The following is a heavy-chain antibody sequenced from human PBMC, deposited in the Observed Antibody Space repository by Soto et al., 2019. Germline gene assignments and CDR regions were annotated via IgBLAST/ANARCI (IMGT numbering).Heavy chain of an antibody. CDR2: VYIGGNT. Sequence: EVQLVESGGGLVQPGGSLRLSCAASGFTVSSNYMSWVRQAPGKGLEWVSVVYIGGNTYYAESVEDRFTISRDNFQNMMYLQMDSLRAEDTAVYSCAGSVGGGFDYWGQGTLVTVSS. CDR3: AGSVGGGFDY. V-gene: IGHV3-66*01. CDR1: GFTVSSNY. J-gene: IGHJ4*02. D-gene: IGHD3-16*01.